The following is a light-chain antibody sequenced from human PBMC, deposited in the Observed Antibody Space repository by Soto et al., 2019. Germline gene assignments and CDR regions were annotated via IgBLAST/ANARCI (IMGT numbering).Light chain of an antibody. CDR1: QSVSIS. Sequence: EIVMTQSPATLSASPGQRATLSCRASQSVSISLAWYQQKPGQAPRLLIYAASTIATGIPHRFSGSGSGTDFTLTISSLQPEDFAVFYCQQYNNWPPLTFGGGTKVEIK. V-gene: IGKV3-15*01. CDR2: AAS. J-gene: IGKJ4*01. CDR3: QQYNNWPPLT.